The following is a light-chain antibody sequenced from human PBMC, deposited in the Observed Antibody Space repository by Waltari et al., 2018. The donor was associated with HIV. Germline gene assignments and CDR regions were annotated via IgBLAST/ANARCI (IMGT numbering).Light chain of an antibody. J-gene: IGLJ2*01. Sequence: SALTQPPSVSGSPGHSVTISCTRTSSDVGNYNRFSWYQQPPGSAPKLMIYEVSNRPSGVPRRFSGSKSGNTASLTISGLQAEDEADYYCSSYTSSNTFVLFGGGTKLTVL. V-gene: IGLV2-18*02. CDR1: SSDVGNYNR. CDR3: SSYTSSNTFVL. CDR2: EVS.